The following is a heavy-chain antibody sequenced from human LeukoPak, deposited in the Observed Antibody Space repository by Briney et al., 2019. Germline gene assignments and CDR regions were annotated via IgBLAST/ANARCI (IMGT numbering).Heavy chain of an antibody. D-gene: IGHD3-22*01. CDR3: ARDLVHRITMNSFRPQ. CDR2: IIPIFGTA. V-gene: IGHV1-69*05. Sequence: ASVKVSRKASGGTFSSNAISWVRQAPGQGLEWMGRIIPIFGTANYAQKFQGRVTITTDESTSTAYMELSSLRSEDTAVYYCARDLVHRITMNSFRPQWGQGTLVTVSS. J-gene: IGHJ4*02. CDR1: GGTFSSNA.